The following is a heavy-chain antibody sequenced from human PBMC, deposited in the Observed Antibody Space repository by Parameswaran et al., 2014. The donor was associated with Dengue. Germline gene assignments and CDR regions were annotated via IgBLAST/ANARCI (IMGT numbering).Heavy chain of an antibody. D-gene: IGHD3-22*01. V-gene: IGHV1-3*01. J-gene: IGHJ6*02. CDR2: INAGNGNT. CDR3: ATGEGYFHGMDV. Sequence: WVRQAPGQRLEWMGWINAGNGNTKYSQRFQGRVTISRDTSASTAYMELSSLRSEDTAVYYCATGEGYFHGMDVWGQGTTVTVSS.